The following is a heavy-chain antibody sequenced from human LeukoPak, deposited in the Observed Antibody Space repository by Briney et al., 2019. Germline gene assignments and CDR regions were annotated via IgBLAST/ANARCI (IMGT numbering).Heavy chain of an antibody. D-gene: IGHD1/OR15-1a*01. J-gene: IGHJ4*02. CDR1: GFTFSSYW. Sequence: GGSLRLSCAASGFTFSSYWMSWVRQAPGKGLEWVANIRQDRSVQNYVDSVKGRFTISRDNPKNSVYLQMSSLRAEDTAVYYCLVTTRSRGFDYWGQGTLVTVSS. CDR3: LVTTRSRGFDY. CDR2: IRQDRSVQ. V-gene: IGHV3-7*01.